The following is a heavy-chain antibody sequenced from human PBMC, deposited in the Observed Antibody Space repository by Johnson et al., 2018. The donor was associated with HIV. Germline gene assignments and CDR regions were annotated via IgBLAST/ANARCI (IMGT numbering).Heavy chain of an antibody. J-gene: IGHJ3*01. CDR1: VFTFCAYA. CDR3: TRDTPFTYNWNDDSDAFDG. Sequence: EVPLVESGGGLVQLSRSLRLPCTASVFTFCAYAMSWVRQAPGKGLEWVGFIRSQTHGGTTGYAASVKGRFSISSVDSKSIAYLQMNSLKTEDTAVYYCTRDTPFTYNWNDDSDAFDGWGQGTMVTVSS. CDR2: IRSQTHGGTT. D-gene: IGHD1-1*01. V-gene: IGHV3-49*04.